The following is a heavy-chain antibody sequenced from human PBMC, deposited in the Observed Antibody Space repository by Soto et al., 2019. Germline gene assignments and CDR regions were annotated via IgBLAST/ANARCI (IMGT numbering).Heavy chain of an antibody. CDR3: ARDRSTYGGGGTGEVKENWFDP. V-gene: IGHV4-59*01. Sequence: SETLSLPCSVSGGSISRYYWSWIRQPPGKGLEWIGYAYYSGDTGYNPSLQSRVTMAVDTSKNQVSLKLTSVTAADTAVYYCARDRSTYGGGGTGEVKENWFDPWGQGALVTVSS. CDR1: GGSISRYY. CDR2: AYYSGDT. J-gene: IGHJ5*02. D-gene: IGHD2-8*01.